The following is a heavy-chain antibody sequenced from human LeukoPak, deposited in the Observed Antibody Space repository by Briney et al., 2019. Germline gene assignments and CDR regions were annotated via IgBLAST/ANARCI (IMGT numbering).Heavy chain of an antibody. CDR3: ASFLGQSIAVAGTRLNYSDY. D-gene: IGHD6-19*01. Sequence: PGGSLRLSCAASGFTFSSYAMSWVRQAPGKGLEWVSAISGSGGSTYYADSVKGRFTISRDNSKNTPYLQMNSLRAEDTAVYYCASFLGQSIAVAGTRLNYSDYWGQGTLVTVSS. CDR2: ISGSGGST. V-gene: IGHV3-23*01. CDR1: GFTFSSYA. J-gene: IGHJ4*02.